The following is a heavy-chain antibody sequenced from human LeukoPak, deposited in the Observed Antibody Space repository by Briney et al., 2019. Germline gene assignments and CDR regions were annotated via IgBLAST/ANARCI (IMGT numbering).Heavy chain of an antibody. CDR3: AKDSFRGRYYFDY. CDR1: GISLSTYG. J-gene: IGHJ4*02. V-gene: IGHV3-30*02. CDR2: IRFDGSTK. Sequence: PGGSLRLSCAASGISLSTYGMHWVRQAPGKWLEWVAFIRFDGSTKNYADSVKGRFTISRDNSKNTLYLQMNSLRLEDTAVYFCAKDSFRGRYYFDYWGQGTLVTVSS. D-gene: IGHD3-16*01.